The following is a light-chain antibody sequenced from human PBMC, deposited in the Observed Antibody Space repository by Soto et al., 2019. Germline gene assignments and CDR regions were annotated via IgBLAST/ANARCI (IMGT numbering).Light chain of an antibody. J-gene: IGKJ3*01. CDR1: QGISSY. CDR2: AAS. V-gene: IGKV1-8*01. CDR3: QQYYSYPS. Sequence: AIRMTQSPSSLSASTGDRVTITCRARQGISSYLAWYQQKPGKAPKLLIYAASTLQSGVPSRFSGSGSGTDFTLTISCLQSEDFATYYCQQYYSYPSFGPGTKVDIK.